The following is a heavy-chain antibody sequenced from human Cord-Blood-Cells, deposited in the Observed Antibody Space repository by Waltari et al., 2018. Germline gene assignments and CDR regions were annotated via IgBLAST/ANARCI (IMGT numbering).Heavy chain of an antibody. CDR3: AATVMITFGGVPLHAFDI. D-gene: IGHD3-16*01. V-gene: IGHV4-34*01. J-gene: IGHJ3*02. Sequence: QVQLQQWGAGLLKPSETLSLTCAVYGGSFSGYYWSWLRQPPGKGLEWIGEINHSGSTNYNPSLKSRVTISVDTSKNQFSLKLSSVTAADTAVYYCAATVMITFGGVPLHAFDIWGQGTMVTVSS. CDR2: INHSGST. CDR1: GGSFSGYY.